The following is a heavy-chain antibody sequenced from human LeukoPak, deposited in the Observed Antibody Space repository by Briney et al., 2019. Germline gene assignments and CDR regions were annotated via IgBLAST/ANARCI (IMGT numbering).Heavy chain of an antibody. Sequence: PGGSLRLSCAASGFTVTSSYMSWVRQAPGKGLEWVSAISGSGGSTYYADSVKGRFTISRDNSKNTLYLQMNSLRADDTAVYYCAKSTMIVVVIPPFDYWGQGTLVTVSS. D-gene: IGHD3-22*01. V-gene: IGHV3-23*01. J-gene: IGHJ4*02. CDR2: ISGSGGST. CDR3: AKSTMIVVVIPPFDY. CDR1: GFTVTSSY.